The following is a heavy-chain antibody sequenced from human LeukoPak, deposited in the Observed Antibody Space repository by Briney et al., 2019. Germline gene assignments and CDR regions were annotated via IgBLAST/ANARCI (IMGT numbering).Heavy chain of an antibody. CDR1: GGSTKEYY. CDR2: IYTDGST. D-gene: IGHD4-17*01. CDR3: VRGDYGLFDY. Sequence: SETLSLTCSVSGGSTKEYYWNWVRQPPGRGLEWIGYIYTDGSTYYNPSLKSRVTISVVTSKSQCSLKLTSVTAADTAVYYCVRGDYGLFDYWGQGTLVTVSS. J-gene: IGHJ4*02. V-gene: IGHV4-4*09.